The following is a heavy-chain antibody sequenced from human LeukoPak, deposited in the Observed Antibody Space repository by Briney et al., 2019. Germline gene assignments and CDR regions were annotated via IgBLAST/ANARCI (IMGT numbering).Heavy chain of an antibody. J-gene: IGHJ4*02. CDR3: AKSLYSSGIDY. Sequence: GGSLRLSCAVSGFTFSSYDMSWVRQAPGKGLEWVSAIIGSGGSTYYADSVKGRFTISRDNSKNTLYLQMNSLRAEDTAVYYCAKSLYSSGIDYWGQGTLVTVSS. CDR2: IIGSGGST. D-gene: IGHD6-19*01. CDR1: GFTFSSYD. V-gene: IGHV3-23*01.